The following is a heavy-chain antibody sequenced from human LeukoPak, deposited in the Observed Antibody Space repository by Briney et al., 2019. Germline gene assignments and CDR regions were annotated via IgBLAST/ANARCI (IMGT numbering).Heavy chain of an antibody. CDR3: AKAPVLVCRGYDPRGPFDY. J-gene: IGHJ4*02. Sequence: GGSLSLSCAASGFTFSIYGKHWVRQAPGRGLVCVAFIRYDGSNKYYAASVKGRFTISRDNSKNTLCLQMNSLRAEDTAAYYCAKAPVLVCRGYDPRGPFDYWGEGTLLTVSS. CDR1: GFTFSIYG. V-gene: IGHV3-30*02. CDR2: IRYDGSNK. D-gene: IGHD5-12*01.